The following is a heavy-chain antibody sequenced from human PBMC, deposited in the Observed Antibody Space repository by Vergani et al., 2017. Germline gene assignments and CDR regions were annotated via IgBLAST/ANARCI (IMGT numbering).Heavy chain of an antibody. CDR2: INPNSGGT. V-gene: IGHV1-2*06. CDR1: GYTFTGYY. Sequence: QVQLVQSGAEVKKPGASVKVSCKASGYTFTGYYMHWVRQAPGQGLEWMGRINPNSGGTNYAQKFQGRVTMTRDTSISTAYMELSRLRSDDTAVYYCARVPIGDFWSGEGVRFDPWGQETLVTVSS. CDR3: ARVPIGDFWSGEGVRFDP. J-gene: IGHJ5*02. D-gene: IGHD3-3*01.